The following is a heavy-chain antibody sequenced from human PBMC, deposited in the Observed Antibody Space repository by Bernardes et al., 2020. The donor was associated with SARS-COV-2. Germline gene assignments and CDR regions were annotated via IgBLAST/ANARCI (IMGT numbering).Heavy chain of an antibody. V-gene: IGHV1-46*01. Sequence: ASVKVSCKASGYSFTSYYIHWVRQAPGQGLEWMGVVNANAGSTAYARKFQGRVTMTRDTSTSTVYMELSSLISEDTAVYYCARGRRQQQLDFWGQGTLVTVSS. CDR1: GYSFTSYY. CDR3: ARGRRQQQLDF. J-gene: IGHJ4*02. CDR2: VNANAGST. D-gene: IGHD6-13*01.